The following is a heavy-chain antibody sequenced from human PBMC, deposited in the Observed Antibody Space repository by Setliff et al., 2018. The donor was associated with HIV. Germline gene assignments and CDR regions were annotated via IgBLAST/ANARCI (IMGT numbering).Heavy chain of an antibody. J-gene: IGHJ5*02. V-gene: IGHV4-31*03. CDR2: ISHSGNT. CDR3: ARLEDQLGPGWFAP. Sequence: SETLSLTCSVSGDSISSESSFWSWVSQYPGKGLELIGYISHSGNTYYTPSLESRITLSVDTSKNQFSLKVNSVTAADTAVYYCARLEDQLGPGWFAPWGQGTLVTVSS. D-gene: IGHD1-1*01. CDR1: GDSISSESSF.